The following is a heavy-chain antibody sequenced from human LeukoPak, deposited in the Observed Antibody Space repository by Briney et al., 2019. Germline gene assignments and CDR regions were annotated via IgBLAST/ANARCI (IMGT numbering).Heavy chain of an antibody. J-gene: IGHJ4*02. CDR2: MYLSGTT. V-gene: IGHV4-4*02. Sequence: SETLSLTCTVSGDSINSLGLWSWVRQPPGKGLEWIGEMYLSGTTHSNPSVKSRVTISIDKSKNQFFLNLSSVTAADTAVYYCAGLVGRYSSGLYYYYFDYWGQGILVTVSS. CDR3: AGLVGRYSSGLYYYYFDY. D-gene: IGHD3-22*01. CDR1: GDSINSLGL.